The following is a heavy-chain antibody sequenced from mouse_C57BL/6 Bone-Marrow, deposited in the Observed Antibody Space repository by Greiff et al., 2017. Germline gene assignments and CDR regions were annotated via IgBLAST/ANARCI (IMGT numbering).Heavy chain of an antibody. CDR1: GFNIKDDY. Sequence: EVQLQQSGAELVRPGASVKLSCTASGFNIKDDYMHWVKQRPEQGLAWIGWIDPENGDTEYASKFQGKATITADTSSNTAYLQLSSLTSEDTAVYYCTAHYYGSFFDYWGQGTTLTVSS. CDR2: IDPENGDT. J-gene: IGHJ2*01. CDR3: TAHYYGSFFDY. D-gene: IGHD1-1*01. V-gene: IGHV14-4*01.